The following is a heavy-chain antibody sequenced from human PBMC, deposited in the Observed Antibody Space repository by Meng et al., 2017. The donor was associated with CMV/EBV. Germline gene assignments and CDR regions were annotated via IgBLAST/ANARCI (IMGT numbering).Heavy chain of an antibody. CDR1: GFSFSSYV. Sequence: SGFSFSSYVMSCVRQAPGQGLEWVSTITATSGSTYYADSVKGRFTVSRDNSKSTLYLQMISLRAEDTAVYYCAKHKAVTTLEFYFDSWGQGTLVTVSS. D-gene: IGHD2/OR15-2a*01. J-gene: IGHJ4*02. CDR3: AKHKAVTTLEFYFDS. V-gene: IGHV3-23*01. CDR2: ITATSGST.